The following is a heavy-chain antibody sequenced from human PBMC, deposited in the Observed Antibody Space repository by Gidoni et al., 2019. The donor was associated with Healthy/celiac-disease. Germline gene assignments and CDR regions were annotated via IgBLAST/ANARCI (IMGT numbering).Heavy chain of an antibody. CDR2: IYPGDSDT. V-gene: IGHV5-51*01. D-gene: IGHD3-10*01. CDR1: GYSFTSYW. CDR3: ARLGVMGSGSDPYYFDY. Sequence: EVQLVQSGAEVKKPGASLKISCQGSGYSFTSYWIGWVRQMPGKGLEWMGIIYPGDSDTRYSPSFQGQVTIAADKSISTAYLQWSSLKASDTAMYYCARLGVMGSGSDPYYFDYWGQGTLVTVSS. J-gene: IGHJ4*02.